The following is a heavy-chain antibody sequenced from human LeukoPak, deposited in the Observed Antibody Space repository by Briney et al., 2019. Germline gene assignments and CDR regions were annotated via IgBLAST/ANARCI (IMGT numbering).Heavy chain of an antibody. D-gene: IGHD5-18*01. J-gene: IGHJ3*02. V-gene: IGHV1-69*13. CDR1: GGTFSSYA. Sequence: SVKVSCKASGGTFSSYAISWVRQAPGQGLEWMGGIIPIFGTANYAQKFQGRVTITADESTSTTYMELSSLRSEDTAVYYCATGYSYGVDGAFDIWGQGTMVTVSS. CDR3: ATGYSYGVDGAFDI. CDR2: IIPIFGTA.